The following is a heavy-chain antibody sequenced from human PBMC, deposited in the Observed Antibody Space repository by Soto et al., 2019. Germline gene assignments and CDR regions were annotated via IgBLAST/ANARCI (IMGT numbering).Heavy chain of an antibody. D-gene: IGHD6-13*01. CDR2: ISTYNGNT. Sequence: QVQLVQSGAEVKKPGASVKVSCKASGYTFTSYGISWVRQAPGQGLEWMGWISTYNGNTNYAQKLQGRVTMTTDTSTSTSYMVRNSLTSVDTAVYYCARGGRPYRNSWPTYSVDICGQGTLVTVSS. CDR3: ARGGRPYRNSWPTYSVDI. CDR1: GYTFTSYG. J-gene: IGHJ3*02. V-gene: IGHV1-18*01.